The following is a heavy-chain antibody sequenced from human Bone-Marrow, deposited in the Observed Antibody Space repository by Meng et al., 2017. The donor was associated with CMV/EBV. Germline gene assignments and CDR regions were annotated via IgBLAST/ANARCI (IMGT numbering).Heavy chain of an antibody. D-gene: IGHD3-3*01. V-gene: IGHV2-5*01. Sequence: SGPTLVKLKQTLTLTCTFSGVSLNTSGVSVGWIRQPPGKALEWLALIDWNDDKRYSPSLNSRLTVTKDTSTNQVVLTLTNMEAVDTATYFCAHSYDDFWSGYYLGAFDIWGQGTLVTVSS. CDR2: IDWNDDK. CDR1: GVSLNTSGVS. CDR3: AHSYDDFWSGYYLGAFDI. J-gene: IGHJ3*02.